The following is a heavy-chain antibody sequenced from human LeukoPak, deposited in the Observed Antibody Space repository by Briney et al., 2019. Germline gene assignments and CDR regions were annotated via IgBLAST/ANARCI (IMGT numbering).Heavy chain of an antibody. D-gene: IGHD6-13*01. Sequence: PSETLSLTCTVSGGSMNSYYWTWLRQPPGKGLEWIGYFYHIGNTNYNPSLKSRVTISMDTSRNQFSLKLRSVTAADTAVYYCARAGYTSNWHFDYWGQGALVTVSS. CDR1: GGSMNSYY. J-gene: IGHJ4*02. CDR2: FYHIGNT. V-gene: IGHV4-59*01. CDR3: ARAGYTSNWHFDY.